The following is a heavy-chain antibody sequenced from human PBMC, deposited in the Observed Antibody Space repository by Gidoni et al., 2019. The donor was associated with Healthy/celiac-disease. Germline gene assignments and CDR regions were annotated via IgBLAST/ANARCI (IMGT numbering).Heavy chain of an antibody. CDR3: AKPAPDHNYYYGMDV. J-gene: IGHJ6*02. Sequence: EVQLLESGGGLVQPGGSLRLSCAAAGFTVSSYAMSWVRQAPGKGLAWVSAISGSGGSTSYADSVKGRFTISRDNSKNTLYLQMNSLRAEDTAVYYCAKPAPDHNYYYGMDVWGQGTTVTVSS. CDR2: ISGSGGST. D-gene: IGHD2-2*01. V-gene: IGHV3-23*01. CDR1: GFTVSSYA.